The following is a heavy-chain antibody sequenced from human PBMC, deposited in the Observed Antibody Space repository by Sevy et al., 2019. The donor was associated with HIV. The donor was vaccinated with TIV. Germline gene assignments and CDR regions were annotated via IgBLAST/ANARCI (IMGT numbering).Heavy chain of an antibody. CDR3: TKDMVTFGGIIANSPGGFDI. D-gene: IGHD3-16*02. Sequence: GGSLRLSCAASGFRFSSYGMNWVRQAPGKGLEWVAFLSYDGSKEAYAASGKGRFTISRDNSKNTFYVEMNSLRAEDTAVYHCTKDMVTFGGIIANSPGGFDIWGQGTMVTVSS. CDR2: LSYDGSKE. J-gene: IGHJ3*02. CDR1: GFRFSSYG. V-gene: IGHV3-30*02.